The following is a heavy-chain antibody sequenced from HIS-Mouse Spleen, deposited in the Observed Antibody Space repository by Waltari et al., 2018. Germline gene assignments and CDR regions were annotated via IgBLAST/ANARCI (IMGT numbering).Heavy chain of an antibody. CDR3: AREIPYSSSWYDWYFDL. CDR1: GGSISSSSYY. Sequence: QLQLQESGPGLVKPSETLSLTCTVSGGSISSSSYYWGWLRQPPGKGLEWIVSIYYSGSTYYNPSLNSRVTISVDTSKNQFSLKLSSVTAADTAVYYCAREIPYSSSWYDWYFDLWGRGTLVTVSS. V-gene: IGHV4-39*07. CDR2: IYYSGST. D-gene: IGHD6-13*01. J-gene: IGHJ2*01.